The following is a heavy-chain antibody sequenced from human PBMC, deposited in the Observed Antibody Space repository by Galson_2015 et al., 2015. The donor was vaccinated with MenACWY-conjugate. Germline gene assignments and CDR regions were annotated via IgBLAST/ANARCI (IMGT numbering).Heavy chain of an antibody. CDR3: AKDVYMDA. CDR1: GFTFSSYW. CDR2: ISDSGAAT. Sequence: SLRLSCAASGFTFSSYWMSWVRQAPGTGLEWVAIISDSGAATHYIDSVKGRFTISRDNSKNTLYLQMSRLRAEDTALYYCAKDVYMDAWGKGTTVSVSS. J-gene: IGHJ6*03. V-gene: IGHV3-23*01.